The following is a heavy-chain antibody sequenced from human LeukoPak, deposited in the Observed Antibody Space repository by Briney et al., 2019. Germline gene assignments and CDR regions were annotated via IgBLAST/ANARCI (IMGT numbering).Heavy chain of an antibody. D-gene: IGHD1-1*01. CDR2: IYDSGST. Sequence: SETLSLTCTVSGGSISSYYWSWIRQPPGKGLEWIGYIYDSGSTNYNPSLKSRVTISVDTSKNQFSLKLSSVTAADTAVYYCSRVGGTNYYYYGMDVWGQGTTVTVSS. V-gene: IGHV4-59*01. J-gene: IGHJ6*02. CDR1: GGSISSYY. CDR3: SRVGGTNYYYYGMDV.